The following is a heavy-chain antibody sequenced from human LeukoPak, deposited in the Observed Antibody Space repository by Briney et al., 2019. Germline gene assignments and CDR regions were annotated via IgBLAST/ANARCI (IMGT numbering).Heavy chain of an antibody. V-gene: IGHV4-34*01. Sequence: SETLSLTCTVSGGSISSHYWSWIRQPPGKGLEWIGEINHSGSTNYNPSLKSRVTISVDTSKNQFSLKLSSVTAADTAVYYCARGRDSGYDATKNWFDPWGQGTLVTVSS. D-gene: IGHD5-12*01. CDR3: ARGRDSGYDATKNWFDP. CDR1: GGSISSHY. J-gene: IGHJ5*02. CDR2: INHSGST.